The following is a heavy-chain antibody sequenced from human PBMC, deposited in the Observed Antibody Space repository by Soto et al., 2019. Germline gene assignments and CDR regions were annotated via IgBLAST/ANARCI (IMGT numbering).Heavy chain of an antibody. V-gene: IGHV3-48*02. CDR1: GFTFSGYS. Sequence: EVQLVESGGGLVQPGGSLRLSCAASGFTFSGYSMNLVRQAPGKGLEWVSYISTGSSTIYYADSVKGRFTISRDNAKNSLYLQMNSLKDEDTAVYYCAREGYYDSSGYYTYYFDYWGQGTLVTVSS. CDR2: ISTGSSTI. J-gene: IGHJ4*02. CDR3: AREGYYDSSGYYTYYFDY. D-gene: IGHD3-22*01.